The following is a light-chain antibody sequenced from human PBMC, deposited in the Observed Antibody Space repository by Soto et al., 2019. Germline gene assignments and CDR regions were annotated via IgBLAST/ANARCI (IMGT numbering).Light chain of an antibody. V-gene: IGLV2-14*01. CDR2: EVN. CDR3: GSWDSSLSAYV. J-gene: IGLJ1*01. CDR1: SSDVGAYTS. Sequence: QSVLTQPASVSGSPGQSITISCTGTSSDVGAYTSVSWYQHHPDKAPKVMIYEVNKRPSGVSLRFSGSKSGNTASLTISGLQADDEADYYCGSWDSSLSAYVFGTGTKVTVL.